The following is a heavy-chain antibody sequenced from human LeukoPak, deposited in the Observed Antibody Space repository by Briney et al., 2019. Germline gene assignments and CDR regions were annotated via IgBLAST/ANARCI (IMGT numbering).Heavy chain of an antibody. V-gene: IGHV1-69*13. Sequence: ASVKVSCKASGGTFSSYGISWVRQAPGQGLEWMGGIIPIFGTANYAQKFQGRVTITADESTSTAYMELSSLRSEDTAVYYCAREKIGYYDSSGRGWFDPWGQGTLVTVSS. CDR2: IIPIFGTA. J-gene: IGHJ5*02. CDR3: AREKIGYYDSSGRGWFDP. CDR1: GGTFSSYG. D-gene: IGHD3-22*01.